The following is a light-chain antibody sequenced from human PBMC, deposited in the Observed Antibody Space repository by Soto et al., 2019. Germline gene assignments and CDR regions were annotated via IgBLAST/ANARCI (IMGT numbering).Light chain of an antibody. V-gene: IGKV3-15*01. CDR3: QQYNNWPRT. J-gene: IGKJ1*01. Sequence: EIVMPQSPGTLSVSPGERATLSCRASQSVSSNLAWYQQKPGQAPRLLIYGASTRATGIPARFSGSGSGTEFTLTISSLQSEDFALYYCQQYNNWPRTFGQGTKVEIK. CDR2: GAS. CDR1: QSVSSN.